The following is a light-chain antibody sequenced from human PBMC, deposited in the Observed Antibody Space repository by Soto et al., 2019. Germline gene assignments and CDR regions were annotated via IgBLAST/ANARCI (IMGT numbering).Light chain of an antibody. CDR2: GAS. J-gene: IGKJ4*01. CDR1: QSVSSSY. Sequence: EIVLTXSPGTLSLSPGERATLSCRASQSVSSSYLAWYQQKPGQAPRLLIYGASSRATGIPDRFSGSGSGTAFTLTISRLEPEDFAVYYCQQYGSSPRVTFGGGTKVEIK. V-gene: IGKV3-20*01. CDR3: QQYGSSPRVT.